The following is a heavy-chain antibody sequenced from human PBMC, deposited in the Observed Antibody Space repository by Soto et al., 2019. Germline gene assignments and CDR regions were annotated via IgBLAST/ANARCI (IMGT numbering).Heavy chain of an antibody. CDR1: GFTFRSYT. CDR3: TIVYVVTIFRRCQRESFEN. J-gene: IGHJ4*02. D-gene: IGHD3-9*01. Sequence: PGGSLRLFCAASGFTFRSYTMNWVRKAPGKGLEWVAFITSGSDYIYYADSVKGRFTIARDDANNSLFLQMSSLSAEDTAVYYCTIVYVVTIFRRCQRESFENWSLGTLMTVS. CDR2: ITSGSDYI. V-gene: IGHV3-21*01.